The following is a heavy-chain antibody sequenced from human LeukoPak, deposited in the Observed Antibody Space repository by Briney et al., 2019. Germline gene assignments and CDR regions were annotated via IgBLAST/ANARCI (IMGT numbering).Heavy chain of an antibody. CDR2: IYHSGST. CDR1: GGSISSSNW. D-gene: IGHD4-23*01. J-gene: IGHJ4*02. CDR3: ARDTDYGGNYDY. V-gene: IGHV4-4*02. Sequence: PSGTLSLTCAVSGGSISSSNWRSWVRQPPRRGLEWIGEIYHSGSTNYNPSLKSRVTISVDKSKNQFSLKLSSVTAADTAVYYCARDTDYGGNYDYWGQGTLVTVSS.